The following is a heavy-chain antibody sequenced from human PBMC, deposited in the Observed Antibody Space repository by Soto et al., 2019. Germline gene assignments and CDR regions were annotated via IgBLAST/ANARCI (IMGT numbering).Heavy chain of an antibody. J-gene: IGHJ4*02. CDR3: ARNNTSWYDY. V-gene: IGHV1-18*01. CDR2: ISIYIGYA. D-gene: IGHD6-13*01. CDR1: GYTFNNYG. Sequence: QVQLVQSGAELKKPGASVKVSCKASGYTFNNYGISWVRQAPGQGLEWMGWISIYIGYANYAQKLQDRIIMTADTSTNTAYMELRSLRSDDTAVYYCARNNTSWYDYWGQGSLVTVSS.